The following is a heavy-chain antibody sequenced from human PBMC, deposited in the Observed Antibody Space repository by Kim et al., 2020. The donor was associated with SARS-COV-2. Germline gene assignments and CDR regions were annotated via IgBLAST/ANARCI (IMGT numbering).Heavy chain of an antibody. CDR1: GGSLSGNY. CDR2: VNHSGFT. D-gene: IGHD3-16*01. J-gene: IGHJ4*02. CDR3: ARRNSDGYVYFDF. V-gene: IGHV4-34*01. Sequence: SETLSLTCGVFGGSLSGNYWSWIRQTPGKGLEWIGEVNHSGFTNYNPALKRQVTVSVDPSKNQFSLKLTSLTATDTAVYYCARRNSDGYVYFDFWGQGTRVTVTS.